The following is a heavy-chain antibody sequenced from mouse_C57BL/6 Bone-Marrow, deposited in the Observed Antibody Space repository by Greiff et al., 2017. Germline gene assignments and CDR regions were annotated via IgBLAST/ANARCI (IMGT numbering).Heavy chain of an antibody. CDR3: ARSSNPYFDY. J-gene: IGHJ2*01. CDR2: INYDGSST. Sequence: EVQLVESEGGLVQPGSSMKLSCTASGFTFSDYYMAWVRQVPEKGLEWVANINYDGSSTYYLDSLKSRFIISRDNAKNILYLQMSSLKSEDTATYYCARSSNPYFDYWGQGTTLTVSS. D-gene: IGHD2-5*01. V-gene: IGHV5-16*01. CDR1: GFTFSDYY.